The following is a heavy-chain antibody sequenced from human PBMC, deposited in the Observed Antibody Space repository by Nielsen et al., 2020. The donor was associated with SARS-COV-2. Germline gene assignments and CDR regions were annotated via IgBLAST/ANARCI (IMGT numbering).Heavy chain of an antibody. CDR1: GFTFDDYA. D-gene: IGHD3-9*01. CDR2: ISWNSGSI. V-gene: IGHV3-9*01. CDR3: AKEVGPFSDILTTEY. Sequence: SLKISCAASGFTFDDYAMHWVRQAPGKGLEWVSGISWNSGSIGYADSVKGRFTISRDNAKNSLYLQMNSLRAEDTALYYCAKEVGPFSDILTTEYWGQGTLVTVSS. J-gene: IGHJ4*02.